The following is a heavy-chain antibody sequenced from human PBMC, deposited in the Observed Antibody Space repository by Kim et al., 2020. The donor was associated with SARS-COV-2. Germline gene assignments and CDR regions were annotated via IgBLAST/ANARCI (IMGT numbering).Heavy chain of an antibody. CDR2: IYHSGST. V-gene: IGHV4-4*02. CDR1: GGSISSSNW. CDR3: ARVRADYYYYYGMDV. Sequence: SETLSLTCAVSGGSISSSNWWSWVRQPPGKGLEWIGEIYHSGSTNYNPSLKSRVTISVDKSKNQFSLKLSSVTAADTAVYYCARVRADYYYYYGMDVLGQGTTVTVSS. J-gene: IGHJ6*02.